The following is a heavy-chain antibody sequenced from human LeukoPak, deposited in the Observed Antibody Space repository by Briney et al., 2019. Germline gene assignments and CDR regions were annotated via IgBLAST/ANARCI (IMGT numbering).Heavy chain of an antibody. Sequence: ASVKVSCKASGGTFSSYAISWVRQAPGQGLEWMGGIIPIFGTANYAQKFQGRVTITADESTSTAYMELSSLRSEDTAVYYCARPLDTAKAIDAFDIWGQGTMVTVPS. CDR3: ARPLDTAKAIDAFDI. CDR2: IIPIFGTA. J-gene: IGHJ3*02. D-gene: IGHD5-18*01. V-gene: IGHV1-69*13. CDR1: GGTFSSYA.